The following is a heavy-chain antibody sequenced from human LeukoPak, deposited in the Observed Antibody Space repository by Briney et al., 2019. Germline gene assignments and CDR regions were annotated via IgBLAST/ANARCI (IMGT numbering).Heavy chain of an antibody. CDR3: ARGIESYGDYGY. V-gene: IGHV4-34*01. CDR1: GGSFSGYY. D-gene: IGHD4-17*01. Sequence: SETLSLTCAVYGGSFSGYYWSWIRQPPGKGLEWIGEINHSGSTNYNPSLKSRVTISIDTSKNQFSLKLSSLTAADTAIYYCARGIESYGDYGYWGQGILVTVSS. CDR2: INHSGST. J-gene: IGHJ4*02.